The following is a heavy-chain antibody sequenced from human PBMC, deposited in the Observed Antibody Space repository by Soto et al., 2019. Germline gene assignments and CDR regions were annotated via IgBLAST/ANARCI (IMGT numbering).Heavy chain of an antibody. J-gene: IGHJ5*02. CDR1: GYTFTSYG. D-gene: IGHD2-15*01. Sequence: GASVKVSCKASGYTFTSYGISWVRQAPGQGLEWMGWISAYNGNTNYAQKLQGRVTMTTDTSTSTAYMELRSLRSDDTAVYYCARTKRYCSGGRCYSRYNWFDPWGQGTLVTVSS. CDR3: ARTKRYCSGGRCYSRYNWFDP. V-gene: IGHV1-18*01. CDR2: ISAYNGNT.